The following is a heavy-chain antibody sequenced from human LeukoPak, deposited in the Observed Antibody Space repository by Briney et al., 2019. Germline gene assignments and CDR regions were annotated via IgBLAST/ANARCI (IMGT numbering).Heavy chain of an antibody. Sequence: SETLSLTCAVYGGSFSGYYWSWIRQPPGKGLEWIGEINHSGSTNYNPSLKSRVTISVDTSKNQFSLKLSSVTAADTAVYYCARGRGFWSGFWFDPWGQGTLVTVSS. V-gene: IGHV4-34*01. CDR1: GGSFSGYY. CDR2: INHSGST. D-gene: IGHD3-3*01. J-gene: IGHJ5*02. CDR3: ARGRGFWSGFWFDP.